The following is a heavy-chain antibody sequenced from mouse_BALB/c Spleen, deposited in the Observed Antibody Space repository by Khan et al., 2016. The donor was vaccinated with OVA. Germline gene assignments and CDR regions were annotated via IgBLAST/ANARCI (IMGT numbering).Heavy chain of an antibody. CDR3: TRLVYYYNGGGFAY. J-gene: IGHJ3*01. CDR2: ISSGDSYT. V-gene: IGHV5-6*01. Sequence: EVQLQESGGDLVKPGGSLKLSCAASGFTFSTFGMSWVRQTPDKRLEWVATISSGDSYTYYPDNVKGRFIITRDNAKNTLELQMSSLKSEDTAMYYCTRLVYYYNGGGFAYWGQGTLVTVSA. D-gene: IGHD1-1*01. CDR1: GFTFSTFG.